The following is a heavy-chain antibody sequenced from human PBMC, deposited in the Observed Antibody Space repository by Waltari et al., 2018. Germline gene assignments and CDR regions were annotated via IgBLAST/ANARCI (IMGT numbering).Heavy chain of an antibody. CDR3: ARDRGSYYENALDV. J-gene: IGHJ3*01. Sequence: QVQLVESGGGVVQPGTSLRLSCAASGFTFSAYPIHWVRQAPGKGLEWVAVMSYDGANKYTKYADSVKGRFTISRDNSKSTLYLQILTLRPGDTAVYYCARDRGSYYENALDVWGQGTVVTVSS. D-gene: IGHD1-26*01. CDR1: GFTFSAYP. CDR2: MSYDGANK. V-gene: IGHV3-30*04.